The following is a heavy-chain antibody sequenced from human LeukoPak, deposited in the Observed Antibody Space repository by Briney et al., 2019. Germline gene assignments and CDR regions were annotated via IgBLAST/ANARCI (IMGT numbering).Heavy chain of an antibody. D-gene: IGHD6-6*01. Sequence: PGGSLRLSCAASGFTFSSYEMNWVRQAPGKGLVWVSYISSSGSTIYYADSVRGRFTISRDNSKNTLYLQMNSLRAEDTAVYYCARDGYSSSFYFDYWGQGTLVTVSS. CDR1: GFTFSSYE. J-gene: IGHJ4*02. V-gene: IGHV3-48*03. CDR2: ISSSGSTI. CDR3: ARDGYSSSFYFDY.